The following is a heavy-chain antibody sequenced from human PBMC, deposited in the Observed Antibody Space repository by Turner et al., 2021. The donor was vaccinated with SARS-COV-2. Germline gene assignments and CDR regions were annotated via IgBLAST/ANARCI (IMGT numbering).Heavy chain of an antibody. V-gene: IGHV3-21*02. J-gene: IGHJ4*02. CDR3: ARGRDYYGSGTYYNYDY. CDR2: INSGSSYI. Sequence: VQLVESGGGLVKPGGSLRLPCAASVLPFSSYSMNWVRQAPDKGLEWVASINSGSSYIYYADSLKGRVTISRDNTKRSLFLQMNSLRVEDTAVYYCARGRDYYGSGTYYNYDYWGQGTLVTVSS. CDR1: VLPFSSYS. D-gene: IGHD3-10*01.